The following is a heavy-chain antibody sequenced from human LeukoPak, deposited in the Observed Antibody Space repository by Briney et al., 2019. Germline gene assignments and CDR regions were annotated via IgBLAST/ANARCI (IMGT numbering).Heavy chain of an antibody. CDR1: GYTFTRYY. CDR3: ARVAHWGFWFDP. Sequence: ASVKVSCKASGYTFTRYYMHWVRQAPGQGLEWMGIINPSGGSTRYAQKFQGRVTMTRDTSTSTVYMELSSLRSEDTAVYYCARVAHWGFWFDPWGEGSLVCVSS. D-gene: IGHD7-27*01. CDR2: INPSGGST. J-gene: IGHJ5*02. V-gene: IGHV1-46*01.